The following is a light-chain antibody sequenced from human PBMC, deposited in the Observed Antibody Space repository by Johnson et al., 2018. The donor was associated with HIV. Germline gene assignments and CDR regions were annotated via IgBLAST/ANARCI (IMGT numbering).Light chain of an antibody. V-gene: IGLV1-51*02. CDR2: ANN. J-gene: IGLJ1*01. CDR1: SSNIGNNY. Sequence: QAVLTQPPSVSAAPGQKVTISCSGSSSNIGNNYVSWYQQLPGTAPKLLIYANNKRPSGIADRFSGSKSGTSATLGITGLQTGDEADYYCGTWDSSLSASYVFGTGTKVTVL. CDR3: GTWDSSLSASYV.